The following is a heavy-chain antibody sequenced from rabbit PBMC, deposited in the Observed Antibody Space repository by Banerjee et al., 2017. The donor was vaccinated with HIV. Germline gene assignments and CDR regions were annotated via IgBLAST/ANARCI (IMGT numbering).Heavy chain of an antibody. D-gene: IGHD6-1*01. CDR1: GFDFSSYG. CDR2: IYPTFGNT. Sequence: QERLGESGGGLVQPGGSLQLSCKASGFDFSSYGVSWVRQAPGKGLEWITYIYPTFGNTYYATWVNGRFTISSHNAQNTLYLQLNSLTAADTATYFCVRDRRDWTYGYAGYFDLWGQGTLVTVS. J-gene: IGHJ4*01. CDR3: VRDRRDWTYGYAGYFDL. V-gene: IGHV1S47*01.